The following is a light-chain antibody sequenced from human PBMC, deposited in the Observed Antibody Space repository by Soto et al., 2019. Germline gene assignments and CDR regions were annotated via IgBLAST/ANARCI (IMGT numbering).Light chain of an antibody. CDR2: DVS. Sequence: EIVLTQSPGTLSLSPGERATLSCRASQGVASTYLAWYQHKPGQTPRLLVYDVSTRATGIPDRFSGSGSGTDFTVTISRVEPEDFAVYYCQQYIVSPPTLTFGGGTKVEIK. CDR3: QQYIVSPPTLT. V-gene: IGKV3-20*01. J-gene: IGKJ4*01. CDR1: QGVASTY.